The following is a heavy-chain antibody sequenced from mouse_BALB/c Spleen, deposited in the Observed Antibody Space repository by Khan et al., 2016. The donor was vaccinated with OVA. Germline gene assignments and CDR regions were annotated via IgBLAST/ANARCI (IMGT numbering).Heavy chain of an antibody. CDR3: ADGTYGWFAY. V-gene: IGHV5-9-1*01. CDR2: ISSAGTYT. D-gene: IGHD1-1*01. CDR1: GFTFSNFA. Sequence: EVELVESGGGLVKPGGSLKLSCADSGFTFSNFAMSWVRQTPEKRLEWVATISSAGTYTYYPDSVKGRFTISRDNAKNTLYLQMNSLRSEDTALYDCADGTYGWFAYWGQGTLVTVSA. J-gene: IGHJ3*01.